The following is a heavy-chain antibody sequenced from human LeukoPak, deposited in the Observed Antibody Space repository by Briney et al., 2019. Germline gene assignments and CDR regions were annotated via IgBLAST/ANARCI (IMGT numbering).Heavy chain of an antibody. Sequence: GASVKVSCKASGYTFTSYYMHWVRQAPGQGLEWMGIINPSGGSTSYAQKFQGRVTMTRDTSTSTVYMELSSLRSEDTAVYYCARGYCSGGSCQPPGYMDVWGKGTTVTVSS. D-gene: IGHD2-15*01. CDR1: GYTFTSYY. CDR2: INPSGGST. CDR3: ARGYCSGGSCQPPGYMDV. J-gene: IGHJ6*03. V-gene: IGHV1-46*01.